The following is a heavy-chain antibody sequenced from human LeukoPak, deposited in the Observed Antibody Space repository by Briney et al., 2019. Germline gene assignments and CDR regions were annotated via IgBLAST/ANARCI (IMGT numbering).Heavy chain of an antibody. CDR2: INSRSNNM. Sequence: PGGSLILSCAASGFTFSYYYMSWIRQAPGKGLEWVSSINSRSNNMDYADSVKGRFTISRDNAKNSLYLQMNSLRAEDTAVYYCARDRYGLFDYWGQGTPVTVSS. J-gene: IGHJ4*02. V-gene: IGHV3-11*01. D-gene: IGHD3-16*02. CDR3: ARDRYGLFDY. CDR1: GFTFSYYY.